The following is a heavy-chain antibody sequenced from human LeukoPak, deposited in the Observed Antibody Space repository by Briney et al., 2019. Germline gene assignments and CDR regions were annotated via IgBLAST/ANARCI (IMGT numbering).Heavy chain of an antibody. CDR2: IYSSGTT. Sequence: SETLSLTCSVSGGSISSYYWSWIRQPPGKGLEWIGYIYSSGTTNYNPPLKSRVTIAVDTSKNQFSLKLSSVTAADTAVYYCARHNWGFRAFDIWGQGTMVTVSS. CDR1: GGSISSYY. D-gene: IGHD7-27*01. CDR3: ARHNWGFRAFDI. J-gene: IGHJ3*02. V-gene: IGHV4-59*08.